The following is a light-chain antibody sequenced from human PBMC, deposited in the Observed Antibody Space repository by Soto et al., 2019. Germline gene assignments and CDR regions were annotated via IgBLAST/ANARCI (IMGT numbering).Light chain of an antibody. J-gene: IGLJ2*01. CDR1: SSNIGAGYD. CDR2: GNT. Sequence: QSVLTRPPSVSGAPGQRVTISCTGSSSNIGAGYDVHWYQQLPGRAPKLLIYGNTNRPSGVPDRFSGSKSGTSASLAITGLQAEDEADSYCLSFDSSLSVVFGGGTKLTVL. CDR3: LSFDSSLSVV. V-gene: IGLV1-40*01.